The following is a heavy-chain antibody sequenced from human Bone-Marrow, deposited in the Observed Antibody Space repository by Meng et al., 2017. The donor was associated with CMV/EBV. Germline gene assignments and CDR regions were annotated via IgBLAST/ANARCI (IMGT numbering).Heavy chain of an antibody. J-gene: IGHJ5*02. CDR2: IYSGGST. CDR3: ARGGLNWFDP. Sequence: GESLKISYAASGFTVSSNYMSWVRQAPGKGLEWVSVIYSGGSTYYADSVKGRFTISRDNSKNTLYLQMNSLRAEDTAVYYCARGGLNWFDPWGQGTLVTVSS. D-gene: IGHD3/OR15-3a*01. V-gene: IGHV3-53*01. CDR1: GFTVSSNY.